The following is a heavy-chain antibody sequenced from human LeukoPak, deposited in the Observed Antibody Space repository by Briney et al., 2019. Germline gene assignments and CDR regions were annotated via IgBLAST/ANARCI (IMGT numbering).Heavy chain of an antibody. J-gene: IGHJ3*02. CDR1: GGSISSYY. V-gene: IGHV4-59*01. D-gene: IGHD3-3*01. Sequence: SETLSLTCTVSGGSISSYYWSWIRQPPGKGLEWIGYIYYSGSTNYNPSLKSRVTISVDTSKNQFSLKLSSVTAADTAVYYCARMEAYDFWSGYLGVFLNYDAFDIWGQGTLVTVSS. CDR3: ARMEAYDFWSGYLGVFLNYDAFDI. CDR2: IYYSGST.